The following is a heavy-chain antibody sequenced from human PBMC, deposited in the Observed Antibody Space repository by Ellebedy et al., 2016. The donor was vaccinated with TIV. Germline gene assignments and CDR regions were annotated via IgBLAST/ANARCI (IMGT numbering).Heavy chain of an antibody. CDR3: ARCNWDNGSAFDI. CDR2: INHSGSA. Sequence: SETLSLXCAVYGGSFSANYWSWIRQSPGKGLEWIGEINHSGSANYNPSLKSRVTISIDRSKRQFSLTLSSVTAADTAVYYCARCNWDNGSAFDIWGQGTTVIVSS. D-gene: IGHD7-27*01. CDR1: GGSFSANY. J-gene: IGHJ3*02. V-gene: IGHV4-34*01.